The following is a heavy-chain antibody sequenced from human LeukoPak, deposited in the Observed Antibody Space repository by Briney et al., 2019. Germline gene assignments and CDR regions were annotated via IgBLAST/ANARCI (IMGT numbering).Heavy chain of an antibody. CDR1: GGSITSYY. D-gene: IGHD5-18*01. CDR2: IYYSGST. J-gene: IGHJ4*02. Sequence: PSETLSLTCTVSGGSITSYYWSWIRQPPGKGLEWIGYIYYSGSTNYNPSLKSRVTISGDTSKNQFSLKLSSVTAADTAVYYCATFSADTAMEPDYWGQGTLVTVSS. V-gene: IGHV4-59*01. CDR3: ATFSADTAMEPDY.